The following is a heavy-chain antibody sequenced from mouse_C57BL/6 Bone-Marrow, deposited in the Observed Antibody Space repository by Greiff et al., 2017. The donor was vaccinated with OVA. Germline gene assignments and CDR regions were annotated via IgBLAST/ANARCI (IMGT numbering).Heavy chain of an antibody. CDR1: GYTFTSYW. V-gene: IGHV1-55*01. D-gene: IGHD1-1*01. CDR3: ETDYYGSSYVNY. Sequence: QVQLQQPGAELVKPGASVKMSCKASGYTFTSYWITWVKQRPGQGLEWIGDIYPGSGCTNYNEKFKSKATLTVDTSSSTAYMQLSSLTSEDSAVYYCETDYYGSSYVNYWGQGTTLTVSS. CDR2: IYPGSGCT. J-gene: IGHJ2*01.